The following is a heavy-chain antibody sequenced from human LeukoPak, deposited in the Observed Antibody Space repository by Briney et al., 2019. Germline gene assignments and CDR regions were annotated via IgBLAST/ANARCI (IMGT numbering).Heavy chain of an antibody. CDR2: INHSGST. V-gene: IGHV4-34*01. J-gene: IGHJ4*02. CDR1: GGSFSGYY. D-gene: IGHD5-18*01. Sequence: PSETLSLTCAVYGGSFSGYYWSWIRQPPGKGLEWIGEINHSGSTNYNPSLKSRVTISVDTSKNQFSLKLSSVTAADTAVYYCARSGYSEDYWGQGTLVTVSS. CDR3: ARSGYSEDY.